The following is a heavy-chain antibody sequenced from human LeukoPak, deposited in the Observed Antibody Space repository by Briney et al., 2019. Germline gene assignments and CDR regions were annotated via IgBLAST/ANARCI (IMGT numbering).Heavy chain of an antibody. V-gene: IGHV4-34*01. D-gene: IGHD2-2*01. CDR1: GGSFSGYY. CDR3: ARHPYQLLWLSWFDP. J-gene: IGHJ5*02. Sequence: PSETLSLTRAVYGGSFSGYYWSWIRQPPGKGLEWIGSIYYSGSTYYNPSLKSRVTISVDTSKNQFSLKLSSVTAADTAVYYCARHPYQLLWLSWFDPWGQGTLVTVSS. CDR2: IYYSGST.